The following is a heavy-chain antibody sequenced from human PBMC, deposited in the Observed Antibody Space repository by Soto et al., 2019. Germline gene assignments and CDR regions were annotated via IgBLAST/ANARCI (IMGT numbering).Heavy chain of an antibody. CDR1: GYTFTSYG. V-gene: IGHV1-69*13. Sequence: ASVKVSCKASGYTFTSYGISWVRQAPGQGLEWMGGIIPILGTANYAQKFQGRVTITADESTSTAYMELSSLRSEDTAVYYCASASLGYCISTSCSGDYYYYGMDVWGQGTTVTVSS. CDR3: ASASLGYCISTSCSGDYYYYGMDV. CDR2: IIPILGTA. D-gene: IGHD2-2*01. J-gene: IGHJ6*02.